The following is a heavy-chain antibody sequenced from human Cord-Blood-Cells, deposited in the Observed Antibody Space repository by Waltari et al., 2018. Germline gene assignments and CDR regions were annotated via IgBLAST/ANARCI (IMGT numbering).Heavy chain of an antibody. CDR2: INHSGST. V-gene: IGHV4-34*01. Sequence: QVQLQQWGAGLLKPSETLSLTCAVYGGSFSGYYWSWIRQPPGKGLEWIGEINHSGSTHYNPSLKSRVTISVDTSKNQFSLKLGSVTAADTAVYYCASGPAAMASGYYYYGMDVWGQGTTVTVSS. CDR3: ASGPAAMASGYYYYGMDV. J-gene: IGHJ6*02. D-gene: IGHD5-18*01. CDR1: GGSFSGYY.